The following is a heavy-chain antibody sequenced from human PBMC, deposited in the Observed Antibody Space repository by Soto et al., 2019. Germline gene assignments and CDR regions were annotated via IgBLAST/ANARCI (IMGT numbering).Heavy chain of an antibody. J-gene: IGHJ4*02. Sequence: SGTLSLTFAVSGGSISSGGYSWSWIRQPPGKGLEWIGCIYHSGSTYYNPSLKSRVTISVDTSKNQFSLKLNSVTAADTAVYYCASRHSSPYFDYWGQGTLVTVPQ. V-gene: IGHV4-39*01. D-gene: IGHD6-13*01. CDR2: IYHSGST. CDR1: GGSISSGGYS. CDR3: ASRHSSPYFDY.